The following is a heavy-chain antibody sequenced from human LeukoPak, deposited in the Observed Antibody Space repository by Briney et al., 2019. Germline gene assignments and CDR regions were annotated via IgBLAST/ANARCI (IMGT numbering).Heavy chain of an antibody. J-gene: IGHJ5*02. Sequence: GGSLRLSCAASGFTFSSYSMNWVRQAPGKGLGWVAVIWYDGSNKYYADSVKGRFTISRDNSKNTLYLQMNSLRAEDTAVYYCARVALAVAGTGNWFDPWGQGTLVTVSS. D-gene: IGHD6-19*01. V-gene: IGHV3-33*08. CDR1: GFTFSSYS. CDR3: ARVALAVAGTGNWFDP. CDR2: IWYDGSNK.